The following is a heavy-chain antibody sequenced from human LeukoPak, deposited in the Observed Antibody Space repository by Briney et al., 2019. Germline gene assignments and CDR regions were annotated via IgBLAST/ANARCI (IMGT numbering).Heavy chain of an antibody. CDR3: ARGATAMVSFYCDY. CDR2: IQYGGSNK. J-gene: IGHJ4*02. D-gene: IGHD5-18*01. V-gene: IGHV3-30*02. CDR1: GFTFSNYG. Sequence: GGSLRLSCAASGFTFSNYGMHWVRQAPDKGLEWVAFIQYGGSNKYYADSVKGRFTISRDNSKNTLYLQMNSLRPEDTAVYYCARGATAMVSFYCDYWGQGTLVTVSS.